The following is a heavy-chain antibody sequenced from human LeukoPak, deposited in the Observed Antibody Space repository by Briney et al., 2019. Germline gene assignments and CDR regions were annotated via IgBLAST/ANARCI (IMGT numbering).Heavy chain of an antibody. Sequence: SETLSLTCAVSGYSISSGYYWGWIRQPPGKELEWIGSIYHSGSTYYNPSLKSRVTISVDTSKNQFSLKLSSVTAADTAVYYCARFNSIVATFHAFDIWGQGTMVTVSS. CDR1: GYSISSGYY. J-gene: IGHJ3*02. V-gene: IGHV4-38-2*01. D-gene: IGHD5-12*01. CDR2: IYHSGST. CDR3: ARFNSIVATFHAFDI.